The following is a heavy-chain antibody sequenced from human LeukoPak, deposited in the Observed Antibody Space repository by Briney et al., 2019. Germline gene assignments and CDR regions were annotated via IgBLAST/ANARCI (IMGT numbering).Heavy chain of an antibody. D-gene: IGHD3-10*01. CDR2: IYYSGST. Sequence: SETLSLTCTVSGGSVSSGSYYWSWIRQPPGKGLEWIEYIYYSGSTNYNPSLKSRVTISVDTSKNQFSLKLSSVTAADTAVYYCASFYYGSGSKYYFDYWGQGTLVTVSS. V-gene: IGHV4-61*01. CDR3: ASFYYGSGSKYYFDY. J-gene: IGHJ4*02. CDR1: GGSVSSGSYY.